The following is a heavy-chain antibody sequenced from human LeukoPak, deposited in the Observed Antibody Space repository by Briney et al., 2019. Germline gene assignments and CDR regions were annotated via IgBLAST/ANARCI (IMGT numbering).Heavy chain of an antibody. D-gene: IGHD3-3*01. V-gene: IGHV3-43*02. CDR1: GFTFDDYA. Sequence: PGGSLRLSCAASGFTFDDYAMHWFRQAPGKGLEWVSLISGDGGDTYYADSVKGRFTISRDNSKNSLYLQMNSLRTEDTALYYCTKGIGGSGYYGVDYWGQGTLVTVSS. CDR3: TKGIGGSGYYGVDY. J-gene: IGHJ4*02. CDR2: ISGDGGDT.